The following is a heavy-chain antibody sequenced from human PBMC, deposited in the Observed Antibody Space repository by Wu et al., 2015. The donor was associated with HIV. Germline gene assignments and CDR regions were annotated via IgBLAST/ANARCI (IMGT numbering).Heavy chain of an antibody. CDR1: GGSFSGYY. J-gene: IGHJ5*02. CDR3: ARRYDSNWFDP. D-gene: IGHD3-9*01. CDR2: INHSGST. V-gene: IGHV4-34*01. Sequence: QVQLQQWGAGLLKPSETLSLTCAVYGGSFSGYYWSWIRQPPGKGLEWIGEINHSGSTNYNPSLKSRVTISVDTSKNQFSLKLSSVTAADTAVYYCARRYDSNWFDPWGQGTLVTVSS.